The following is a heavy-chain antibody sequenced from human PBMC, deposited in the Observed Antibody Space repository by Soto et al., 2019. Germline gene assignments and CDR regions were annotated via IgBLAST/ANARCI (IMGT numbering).Heavy chain of an antibody. V-gene: IGHV1-69*06. D-gene: IGHD2-2*01. CDR3: ARDIVVVPAARIYYGMDV. CDR2: IIPIFGTA. CDR1: GGTFSSYA. J-gene: IGHJ6*02. Sequence: QVQLVQSGAEVKKPGSSVKVSCKASGGTFSSYAISWVRQAPGQGLEWMGGIIPIFGTANYAQKFQCRVTITADKSTSTAYMELSSLRSEDTAVYYCARDIVVVPAARIYYGMDVWGQGPTVTVSS.